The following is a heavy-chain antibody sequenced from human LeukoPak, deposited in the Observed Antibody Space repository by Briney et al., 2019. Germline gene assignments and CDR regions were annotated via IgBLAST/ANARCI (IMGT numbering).Heavy chain of an antibody. D-gene: IGHD1-26*01. CDR3: AKDRSMGIVGATGADY. V-gene: IGHV3-74*01. CDR1: GFLFSNYW. J-gene: IGHJ4*02. CDR2: NQSDGNNT. Sequence: PGGPLRLSCAASGFLFSNYWARQGPGSGQVCVSHNQSDGNNTAYADSVKGRFTITTDNAKNTLYLQINSLRDEDSAVYYCAKDRSMGIVGATGADYWGQGTLVTVSS.